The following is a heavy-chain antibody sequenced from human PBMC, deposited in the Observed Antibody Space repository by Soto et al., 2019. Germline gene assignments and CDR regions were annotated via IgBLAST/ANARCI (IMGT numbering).Heavy chain of an antibody. V-gene: IGHV4-59*01. J-gene: IGHJ4*02. CDR2: IYYSGST. Sequence: SETLSLTCVVSGGSLSSYYWSWIRQPPGKGLEWIGYIYYSGSTNYNPSLKSRVTISVDTSKNQFSLKLSSVTAADTAVYYCARTWSSTNDYWGRGTLVTVS. CDR1: GGSLSSYY. D-gene: IGHD1-26*01. CDR3: ARTWSSTNDY.